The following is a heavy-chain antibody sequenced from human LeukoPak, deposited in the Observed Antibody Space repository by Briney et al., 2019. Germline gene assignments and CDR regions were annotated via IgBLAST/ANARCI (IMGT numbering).Heavy chain of an antibody. CDR1: GGSISSYY. J-gene: IGHJ4*02. Sequence: SETLSLTCTVSGGSISSYYWSWIRQPAGKGLEWIGRIYTSGSTNYNPSLKSRVTMSVDTSKNQFSLKLSSVTAAGTAVYYCARDYLYSSSWAFDYWGQGTLVTVSS. CDR2: IYTSGST. D-gene: IGHD6-13*01. V-gene: IGHV4-4*07. CDR3: ARDYLYSSSWAFDY.